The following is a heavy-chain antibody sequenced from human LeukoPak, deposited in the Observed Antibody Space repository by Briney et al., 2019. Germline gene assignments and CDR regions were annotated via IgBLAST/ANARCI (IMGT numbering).Heavy chain of an antibody. D-gene: IGHD1-1*01. CDR3: ARGNPVATTGTKGGWFDP. J-gene: IGHJ5*02. V-gene: IGHV4-59*01. CDR2: IYDSGST. Sequence: SETLSLTCTVSGDSISSYYWSWIRQPPGKGLEWIGYIYDSGSTNYNPSLKSRVTISLDTSKNQFSLKLRSVTAADTGLYYCARGNPVATTGTKGGWFDPWGQGTLVTVSS. CDR1: GDSISSYY.